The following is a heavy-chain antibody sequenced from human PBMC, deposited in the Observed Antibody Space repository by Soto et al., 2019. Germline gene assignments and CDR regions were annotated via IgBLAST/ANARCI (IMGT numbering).Heavy chain of an antibody. V-gene: IGHV3-23*01. CDR2: ISGSGGST. J-gene: IGHJ4*02. CDR3: AKGDSNWGAFDY. CDR1: GFTFSSYA. D-gene: IGHD7-27*01. Sequence: LRLSCAASGFTFSSYAMSWVRQAPGKGLEWVSAISGSGGSTYYADSVKGRFTISRDNSKNTLYLQMNSPRAEDTAVYYCAKGDSNWGAFDYWGQGTLVTVSS.